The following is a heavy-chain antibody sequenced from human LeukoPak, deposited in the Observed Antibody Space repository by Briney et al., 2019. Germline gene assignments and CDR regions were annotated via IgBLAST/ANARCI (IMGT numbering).Heavy chain of an antibody. CDR1: GFTFSTYG. Sequence: GGSLRLSCAASGFTFSTYGMNWVRQAPGKGLEWVSYISGSSSTIYYADSVKGRFTISRDNAKNSLYLHMNSLRAEDTAVYYCARDYGGSSPFDYWGQGTLVTVSS. D-gene: IGHD4-23*01. CDR2: ISGSSSTI. V-gene: IGHV3-48*04. CDR3: ARDYGGSSPFDY. J-gene: IGHJ4*02.